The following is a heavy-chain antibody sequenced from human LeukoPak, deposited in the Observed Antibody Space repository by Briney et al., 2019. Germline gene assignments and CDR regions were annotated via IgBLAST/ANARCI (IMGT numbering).Heavy chain of an antibody. CDR3: ARVEEFYDSIGYPIDF. Sequence: SETLSLTCTVSGGSISSGDYYWSWIRQPPGKGLEWIGYIFYSGSPYYNPSLKSRLTISADTSRNQFSLRLTSVTAADTAVYYCARVEEFYDSIGYPIDFWGQGTLVTVSS. V-gene: IGHV4-30-4*01. CDR1: GGSISSGDYY. J-gene: IGHJ4*02. D-gene: IGHD3-22*01. CDR2: IFYSGSP.